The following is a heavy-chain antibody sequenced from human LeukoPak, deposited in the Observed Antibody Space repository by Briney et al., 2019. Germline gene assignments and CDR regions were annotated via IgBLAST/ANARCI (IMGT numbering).Heavy chain of an antibody. V-gene: IGHV4-4*07. Sequence: SETLSLTCTVSGGSISSYHWSWIRQPAGKGLESIGRIYTSGSTNYNPSLKSRVTMSVDTSKNQFSLKLSSVTAADTAVYYCARDLGSYYGSGSYYNYFDYWGQGTLVTVSS. CDR2: IYTSGST. J-gene: IGHJ4*02. CDR3: ARDLGSYYGSGSYYNYFDY. CDR1: GGSISSYH. D-gene: IGHD3-10*01.